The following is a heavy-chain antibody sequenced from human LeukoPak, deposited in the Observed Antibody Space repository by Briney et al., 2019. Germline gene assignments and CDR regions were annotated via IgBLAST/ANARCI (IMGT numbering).Heavy chain of an antibody. V-gene: IGHV4-39*07. J-gene: IGHJ4*02. D-gene: IGHD5-12*01. Sequence: SETLSLTCTVSGGSISSSSYYWGWIRQPPGKGLEWIGSIYYSGSTYYNPSLKSRVTISVDTSKNQFSLKLSSVTAADTAVYYCARAPSGYSGYGGWGQGTLVTVSS. CDR2: IYYSGST. CDR1: GGSISSSSYY. CDR3: ARAPSGYSGYGG.